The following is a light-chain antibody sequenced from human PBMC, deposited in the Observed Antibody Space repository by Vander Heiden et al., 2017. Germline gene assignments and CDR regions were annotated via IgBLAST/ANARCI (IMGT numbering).Light chain of an antibody. V-gene: IGLV1-40*01. Sequence: QSVLTQPPSVSGAPGQRVTISCTGSSSNIGAGYDVHWYQQLPGTAPKLLIYGNSNRPSGVPDRFSGSKSGTSASLAITGLQAEDEAEYDCQYFDSSLSGVGCGGGTKLTVL. J-gene: IGLJ2*01. CDR1: SSNIGAGYD. CDR3: QYFDSSLSGVG. CDR2: GNS.